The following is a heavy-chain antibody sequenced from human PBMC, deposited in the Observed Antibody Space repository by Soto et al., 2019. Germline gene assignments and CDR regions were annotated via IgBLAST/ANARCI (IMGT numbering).Heavy chain of an antibody. Sequence: GGSQSLSRAASGCSFSDYYMTWIRQAPGKGLEWVSYISSSGGTKYHADSVKGRFTISRDNAKNSLYLQMNSLRAEDTAVYYCARVASNSWRPLDYWGQGTLVTVSS. CDR3: ARVASNSWRPLDY. CDR2: ISSSGGTK. CDR1: GCSFSDYY. J-gene: IGHJ4*02. V-gene: IGHV3-11*01. D-gene: IGHD6-13*01.